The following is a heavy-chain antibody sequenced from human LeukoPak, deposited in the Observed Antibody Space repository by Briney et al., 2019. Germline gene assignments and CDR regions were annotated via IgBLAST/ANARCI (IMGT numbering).Heavy chain of an antibody. CDR2: IYPNEGRT. Sequence: SETLSLTCSVSGDSISSYYWSWIRQPAGKGLEWIGRIYPNEGRTDDNPSLKNRDTMSLDTSKNQWSLKLRSVTAADTAVYYCARDVHGRSLDTWGRGTLVTVSS. CDR1: GDSISSYY. V-gene: IGHV4-4*07. CDR3: ARDVHGRSLDT. J-gene: IGHJ5*02.